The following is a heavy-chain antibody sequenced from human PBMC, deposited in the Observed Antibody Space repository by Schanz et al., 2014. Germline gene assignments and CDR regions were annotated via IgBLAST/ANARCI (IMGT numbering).Heavy chain of an antibody. CDR2: ITGSSDTI. CDR3: AKQYASGTQAYFDY. Sequence: EVQLVESGGGLVQPGGSLRLSCAASGFTVSNNYMSWVRQAPGKGLQWVSGITGSSDTIVYADSVKGRFTISRDNSKNTLYLQMNSLRADDSAVFYCAKQYASGTQAYFDYWGQGALVTVSS. CDR1: GFTVSNNY. J-gene: IGHJ4*02. D-gene: IGHD3-10*01. V-gene: IGHV3-23*04.